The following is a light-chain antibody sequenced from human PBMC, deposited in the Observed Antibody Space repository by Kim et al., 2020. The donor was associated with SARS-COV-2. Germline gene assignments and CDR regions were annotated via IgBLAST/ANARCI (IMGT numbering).Light chain of an antibody. V-gene: IGLV3-1*01. J-gene: IGLJ2*01. CDR1: KLENKY. CDR2: QDT. Sequence: VSPGQTASIPCSGDKLENKYICWYQQTAGQPPVLVIHQDTKRPSGIPERFSGSNSGHTATLTISGTQSMDEADYYCQAWDNSKVIFGGGTQLTVL. CDR3: QAWDNSKVI.